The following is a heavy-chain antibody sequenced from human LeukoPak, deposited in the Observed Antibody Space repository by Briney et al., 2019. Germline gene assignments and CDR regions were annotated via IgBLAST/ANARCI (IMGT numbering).Heavy chain of an antibody. CDR2: IRSSSSTI. D-gene: IGHD3-3*01. Sequence: PGGSLRLSCAASRFTFSSYSMNWVRQAPGKGLEWVSYIRSSSSTIYYADSVKGRFTISRDNAKNSLYLQMNSLRAEDTAVYYCASDYDFSSGSSGFDYWGQGTLVTVSS. J-gene: IGHJ4*02. CDR3: ASDYDFSSGSSGFDY. CDR1: RFTFSSYS. V-gene: IGHV3-48*01.